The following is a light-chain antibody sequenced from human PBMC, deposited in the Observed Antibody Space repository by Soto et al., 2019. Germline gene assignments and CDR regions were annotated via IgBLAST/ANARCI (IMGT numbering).Light chain of an antibody. Sequence: QSALTQPPSASGSPGQSVTISCTGTGSDVGGYNYVSWYQQHPGKAPKLMIYEVIKRPSGVPDRFSGSRSGNTASLTVSGLQAEDEADYYCTSYAGSNIPVFGGGTKLTVL. J-gene: IGLJ2*01. V-gene: IGLV2-8*01. CDR2: EVI. CDR1: GSDVGGYNY. CDR3: TSYAGSNIPV.